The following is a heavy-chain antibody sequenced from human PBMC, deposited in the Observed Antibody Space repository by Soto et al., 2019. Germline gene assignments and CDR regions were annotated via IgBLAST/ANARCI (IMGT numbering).Heavy chain of an antibody. D-gene: IGHD6-13*01. Sequence: QVQLVESGGGVVQPGRSLRLSCAASGFTFSSYGMHWVRQAPGKGLEWVAVISYDGSNKYYADSVKGRFTISRDNSKNTLYLQMNSLRAEETAVYYCVKGGSSSWHEMGYYGMDVWGQGTTVSVSS. CDR1: GFTFSSYG. CDR3: VKGGSSSWHEMGYYGMDV. J-gene: IGHJ6*02. CDR2: ISYDGSNK. V-gene: IGHV3-30*18.